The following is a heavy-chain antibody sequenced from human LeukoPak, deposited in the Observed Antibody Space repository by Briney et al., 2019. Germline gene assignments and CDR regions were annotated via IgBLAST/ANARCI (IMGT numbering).Heavy chain of an antibody. J-gene: IGHJ4*02. Sequence: GASVKVSCKASGYTFTSYDMNWVRQTTGQGLEWMGWMNPNSGNTGYVQKFQGRVTMTRDTSISTAYMELSRLRSDDTAVYYCARETDIVVVTAPPTPDYWGQGTLVTVSS. CDR1: GYTFTSYD. CDR2: MNPNSGNT. CDR3: ARETDIVVVTAPPTPDY. V-gene: IGHV1-8*01. D-gene: IGHD2-21*02.